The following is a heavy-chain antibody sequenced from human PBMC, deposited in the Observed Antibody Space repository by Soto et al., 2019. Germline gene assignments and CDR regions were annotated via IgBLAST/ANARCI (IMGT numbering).Heavy chain of an antibody. Sequence: GCLRLSCTASGFTFGDYAMSWFRQAPGKGLEWVGFIRSKAYGGTTEYAASVKGRFTISRDDSKSIAYLQMNSLKTEDAAVYYCTSNYRYSYYYGMDVWGQGTTVTVSS. CDR3: TSNYRYSYYYGMDV. CDR2: IRSKAYGGTT. J-gene: IGHJ6*02. D-gene: IGHD4-4*01. CDR1: GFTFGDYA. V-gene: IGHV3-49*03.